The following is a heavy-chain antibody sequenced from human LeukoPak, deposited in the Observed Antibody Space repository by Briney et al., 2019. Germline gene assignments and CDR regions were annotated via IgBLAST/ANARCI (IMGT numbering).Heavy chain of an antibody. CDR1: GFTFSSYA. CDR2: ISGSGDST. V-gene: IGHV3-23*01. D-gene: IGHD2-2*01. J-gene: IGHJ5*02. Sequence: GGSLRLSCAASGFTFSSYAMSWVRQAPGRGLEWVSTISGSGDSTYYADFVRGRFTISRDNSKNTLYLQMNSLRAEDTAVYYCARGGVALPAATWFDPWGQGTLVTVSS. CDR3: ARGGVALPAATWFDP.